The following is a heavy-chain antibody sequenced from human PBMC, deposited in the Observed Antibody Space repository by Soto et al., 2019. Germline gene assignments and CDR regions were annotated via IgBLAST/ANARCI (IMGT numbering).Heavy chain of an antibody. J-gene: IGHJ4*02. D-gene: IGHD3-22*01. CDR2: ISGSGGST. CDR3: AKEMTSGYYLFDY. CDR1: GFTFSSYA. Sequence: HPGGSLRLSCAASGFTFSSYAMSWVRQAPGKGLEWVSTISGSGGSTYYPDSVKGRFTTSRDNSKNTVYLQMNSLRAEDAAVYYCAKEMTSGYYLFDYWGQGTLVTVSS. V-gene: IGHV3-23*01.